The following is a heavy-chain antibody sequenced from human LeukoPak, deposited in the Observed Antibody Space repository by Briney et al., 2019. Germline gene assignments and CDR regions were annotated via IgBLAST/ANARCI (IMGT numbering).Heavy chain of an antibody. CDR1: GGSISSGSYY. CDR2: IYTSGST. J-gene: IGHJ4*02. CDR3: ARGHGSGSPRRYFDY. Sequence: SQTLSLTCTVSGGSISSGSYYWSWIRQPAGKGLEWIGRIYTSGSTNYNPSLKSRVTISVDTSKNQFSLKLSSVTAADTAVYYCARGHGSGSPRRYFDYWGQGTLVTVSS. V-gene: IGHV4-61*02. D-gene: IGHD3-10*01.